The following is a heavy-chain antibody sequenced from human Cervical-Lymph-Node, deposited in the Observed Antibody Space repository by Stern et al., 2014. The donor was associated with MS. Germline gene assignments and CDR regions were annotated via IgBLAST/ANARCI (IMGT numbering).Heavy chain of an antibody. J-gene: IGHJ4*02. CDR1: GVSFSNYY. Sequence: QVQLQQWGAGLLRPSETLSLTCEVSGVSFSNYYWSWIRQPPGKRPEWIGDINHGGNTNYNPSLRGRVTLSVDASKNQFSLNLTSVTAADTAVYYCALPEHSWGQGSLVTV. CDR2: INHGGNT. CDR3: ALPEHS. V-gene: IGHV4-34*01.